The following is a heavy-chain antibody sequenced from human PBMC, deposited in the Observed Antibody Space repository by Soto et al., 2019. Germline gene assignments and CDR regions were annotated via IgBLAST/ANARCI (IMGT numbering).Heavy chain of an antibody. D-gene: IGHD1-26*01. CDR1: GFTFSSYA. CDR2: ISYDGSNK. J-gene: IGHJ6*02. CDR3: ARETEEWDPYYYYGMDV. V-gene: IGHV3-30-3*01. Sequence: GGSLRLSCAASGFTFSSYAMHWVRQAPGKGLEWVAVISYDGSNKYYADSVKGRFTISRDNSKNTLYLQMNSLRAEDTAVYYCARETEEWDPYYYYGMDVWGQGTTVTVSS.